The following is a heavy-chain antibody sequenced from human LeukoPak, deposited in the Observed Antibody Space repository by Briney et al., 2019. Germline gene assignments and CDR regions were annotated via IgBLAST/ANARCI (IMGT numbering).Heavy chain of an antibody. CDR3: ARGRRGGYSYGPNQYFQH. D-gene: IGHD5-18*01. CDR1: GGSFSGYY. Sequence: SETLFLTCAVYGGSFSGYYWSWIRQPPGKGLEWIGEINHSGSTNYNPSLKSRVTISVDTSKNQFSLKLSSVTAADTAVYYCARGRRGGYSYGPNQYFQHWGQGTLVTVSS. CDR2: INHSGST. J-gene: IGHJ1*01. V-gene: IGHV4-34*01.